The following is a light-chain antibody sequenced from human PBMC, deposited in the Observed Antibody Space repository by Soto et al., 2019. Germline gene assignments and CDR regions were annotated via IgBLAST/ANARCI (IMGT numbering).Light chain of an antibody. CDR2: GAS. J-gene: IGKJ1*01. CDR3: QHYDSSPT. V-gene: IGKV3-20*01. Sequence: IELTLSPGILSLSPGERATLSCRASQSVSNNDLAWYQQEPGQAPRLLIYGASNRATGIPDRFSGSGSGTDFTLTISRLEPEYSEVYYCQHYDSSPTFGQGTKVDIK. CDR1: QSVSNND.